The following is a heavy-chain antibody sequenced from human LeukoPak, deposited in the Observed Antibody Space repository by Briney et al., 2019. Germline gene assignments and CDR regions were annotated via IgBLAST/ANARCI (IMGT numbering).Heavy chain of an antibody. CDR1: GYTFTGYY. J-gene: IGHJ5*02. CDR3: AREYDFWSGYYDVNWFDP. D-gene: IGHD3-3*01. CDR2: INPNSGGT. V-gene: IGHV1-2*02. Sequence: ASVKVSCKASGYTFTGYYMHWVRQAPGQGLEWMGWINPNSGGTNYAQSFQGRVTMTRDTSISTAYMELSRLTSDDTAVYYCAREYDFWSGYYDVNWFDPWGQGTLVTVSS.